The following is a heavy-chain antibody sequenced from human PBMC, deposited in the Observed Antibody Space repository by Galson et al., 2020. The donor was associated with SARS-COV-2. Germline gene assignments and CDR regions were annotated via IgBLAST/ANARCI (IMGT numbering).Heavy chain of an antibody. J-gene: IGHJ3*02. CDR1: GFTFSGYW. D-gene: IGHD3-3*01. Sequence: GESLKISCAASGFTFSGYWMSWVRQAPGKGLEWVATIKQDGSDEYSVDSVKGRFTISRDNAKDSLYLHMDSLRVDDTAVYYCARSYYDFWSGYMVGAFDIWGQGAMVTVSS. CDR2: IKQDGSDE. V-gene: IGHV3-7*03. CDR3: ARSYYDFWSGYMVGAFDI.